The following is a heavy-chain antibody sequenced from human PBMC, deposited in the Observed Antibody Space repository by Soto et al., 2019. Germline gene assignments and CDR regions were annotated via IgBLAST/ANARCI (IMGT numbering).Heavy chain of an antibody. Sequence: GGSLRLSCAASGFTFSSYAMSWVRQAPGKGLEWVSAISGSGGSTYYADSVKGRFTISRDNSKNTLYLQMNSLRAEDTAVYYCAKDCGRRCSGGDAFDIWGQGTMVTVSS. J-gene: IGHJ3*02. D-gene: IGHD2-15*01. CDR3: AKDCGRRCSGGDAFDI. V-gene: IGHV3-23*01. CDR2: ISGSGGST. CDR1: GFTFSSYA.